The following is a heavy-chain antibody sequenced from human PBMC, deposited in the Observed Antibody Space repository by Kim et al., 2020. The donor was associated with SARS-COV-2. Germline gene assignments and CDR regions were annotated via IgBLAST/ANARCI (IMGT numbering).Heavy chain of an antibody. V-gene: IGHV3-30*18. CDR3: AKDLMVRGVIPRYFDY. Sequence: GGSLRLSCAASGFTFSSYGMHWVRQGPGKGLEWVAVISYDGSNKYYADSVKGRFTISRDNSKNTLYLQMNSLRAEDTAVYYCAKDLMVRGVIPRYFDYWGQGTLVTVSS. CDR1: GFTFSSYG. J-gene: IGHJ4*02. CDR2: ISYDGSNK. D-gene: IGHD3-10*01.